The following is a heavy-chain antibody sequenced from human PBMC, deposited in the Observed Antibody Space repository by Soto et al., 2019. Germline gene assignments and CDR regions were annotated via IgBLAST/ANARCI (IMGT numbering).Heavy chain of an antibody. V-gene: IGHV4-34*01. CDR1: GGSFSGYY. J-gene: IGHJ5*02. Sequence: SETLSLTCAVYGGSFSGYYWSWIRQPPEKRLEGIGEINHSGSTNYNPSLKSRVTISVDTSKNQFSLKLSSVTAEDTAVYYCARVGQSLKQRITMVRGVIIRALFDPWGQGTLVTVSS. D-gene: IGHD3-10*01. CDR3: ARVGQSLKQRITMVRGVIIRALFDP. CDR2: INHSGST.